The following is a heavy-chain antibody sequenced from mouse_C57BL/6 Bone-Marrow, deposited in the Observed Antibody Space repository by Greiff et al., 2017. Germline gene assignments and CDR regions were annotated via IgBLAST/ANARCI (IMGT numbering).Heavy chain of an antibody. CDR1: GFTFSDYG. CDR3: ARQGLWYAMDY. J-gene: IGHJ4*01. CDR2: ISNLAYSI. D-gene: IGHD1-1*02. Sequence: EVKLVESGGGLVQPGGSLKLSCAASGFTFSDYGMAWVRQAPRKGPEWVALISNLAYSIYYADTVTGRFTISRENAKNTLYLEMSSLRSEVTSLDYFARQGLWYAMDYWGQGTSVTVSS. V-gene: IGHV5-15*01.